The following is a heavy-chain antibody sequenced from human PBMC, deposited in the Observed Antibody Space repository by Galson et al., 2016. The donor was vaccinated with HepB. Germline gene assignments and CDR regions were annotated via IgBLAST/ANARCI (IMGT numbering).Heavy chain of an antibody. D-gene: IGHD3-16*01. CDR1: GFTFNRYD. CDR3: ARGQGGNYYGVDV. V-gene: IGHV3-13*04. Sequence: SLRLSCAASGFTFNRYDIHWVRQATGKGLEWVSVIGTAGDTYYAGSVKGRFTISRENAKNSVYLQMNSLRAGDTAVYYCARGQGGNYYGVDVWGQGTTVTVSS. CDR2: IGTAGDT. J-gene: IGHJ6*02.